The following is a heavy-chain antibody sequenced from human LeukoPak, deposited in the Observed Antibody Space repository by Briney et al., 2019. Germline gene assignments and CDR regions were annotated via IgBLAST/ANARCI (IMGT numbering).Heavy chain of an antibody. J-gene: IGHJ5*02. V-gene: IGHV4-59*01. CDR2: IYYSGST. D-gene: IGHD1-26*01. CDR3: ARGTMIVGATTNFWFDP. Sequence: KASETQSLTCTVSGGSISSYYWSWIRQPPGKGLEWIGYIYYSGSTNYNPSLKSRVTISVDTSKNQFSLKLTSVIAADTAVYYCARGTMIVGATTNFWFDPWGQGTLVTVSS. CDR1: GGSISSYY.